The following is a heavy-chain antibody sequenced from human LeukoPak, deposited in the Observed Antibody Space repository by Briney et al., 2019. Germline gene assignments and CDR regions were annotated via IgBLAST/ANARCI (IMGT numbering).Heavy chain of an antibody. CDR3: ARDQGTGTWFDP. D-gene: IGHD1-1*01. Sequence: PSETLFLTCTVSGYSISSGYYWGWIRQPPGKGLEWIGNIYHSGSTYYNPSLKSQVTISVDTSKNQFSLKLSSVTAADTAVYYCARDQGTGTWFDPWGQGTLVTVSS. CDR2: IYHSGST. CDR1: GYSISSGYY. V-gene: IGHV4-38-2*02. J-gene: IGHJ5*02.